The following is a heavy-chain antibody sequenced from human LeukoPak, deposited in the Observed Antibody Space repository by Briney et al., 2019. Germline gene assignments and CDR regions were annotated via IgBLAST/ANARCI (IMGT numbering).Heavy chain of an antibody. CDR3: ARGRKITIFEWFDP. J-gene: IGHJ5*02. Sequence: SEILSLTCTVSGGSISSYYWSWIRQPPGKGLEWIGYIYYSGSTNYNPSLKSRVTISVDTSKNQFSLKLSSVTAADTAVYYCARGRKITIFEWFDPWGQGTLVTVSS. D-gene: IGHD3-3*01. CDR2: IYYSGST. CDR1: GGSISSYY. V-gene: IGHV4-59*01.